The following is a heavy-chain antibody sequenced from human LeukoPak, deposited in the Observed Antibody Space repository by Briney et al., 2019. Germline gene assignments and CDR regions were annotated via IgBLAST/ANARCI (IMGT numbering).Heavy chain of an antibody. CDR2: IYPGDSDT. D-gene: IGHD1-1*01. J-gene: IGHJ4*02. V-gene: IGHV5-51*01. CDR1: GYTFTNYW. CDR3: ARQNAEVSYFDY. Sequence: GESLRISCEGSGYTFTNYWIGWVRQMPGKGLEWMGIIYPGDSDTRYSPSFQGQATISVDNSINTAYLQWSSLKALDTAMYYCARQNAEVSYFDYWGQGTLVTVSS.